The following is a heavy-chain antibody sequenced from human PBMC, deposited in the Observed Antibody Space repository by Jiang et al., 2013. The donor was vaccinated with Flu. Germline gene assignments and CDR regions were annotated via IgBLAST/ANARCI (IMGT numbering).Heavy chain of an antibody. D-gene: IGHD2-8*01. Sequence: KDYADSVKGRFTVSRDNSENTLYLKMNSLRPEDTATYYCARDYETNGYHSWLDAWGQG. CDR2: K. V-gene: IGHV3-30*03. CDR3: ARDYETNGYHSWLDA. J-gene: IGHJ5*02.